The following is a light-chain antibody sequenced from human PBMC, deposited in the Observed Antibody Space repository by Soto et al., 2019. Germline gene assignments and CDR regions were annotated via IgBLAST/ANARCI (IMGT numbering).Light chain of an antibody. CDR2: DVS. CDR1: QSMGSW. V-gene: IGKV1-5*01. Sequence: DIQMTQSPSTLSASVGDRVNITCRASQSMGSWLAGYQQRPGKAPKLLMYDVSTFKGGVPSRFSGSGSWTVFTLTINNLQPEDFATYYCQQYNSHSWTFGQGSRVDIK. CDR3: QQYNSHSWT. J-gene: IGKJ1*01.